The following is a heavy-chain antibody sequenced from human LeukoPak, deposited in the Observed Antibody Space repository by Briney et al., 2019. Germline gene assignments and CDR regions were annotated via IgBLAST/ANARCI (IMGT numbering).Heavy chain of an antibody. D-gene: IGHD5-12*01. Sequence: GASVKVSCKASGYTFTGYYMHWVRQAPGQGLEWMGRINPNSGGTNYAQKFQGRVTMTRDTSISTAYMELSRLRSDGTAVYYCAREGESGYDFYYYYYYMDVWGKGTTVTVSS. CDR2: INPNSGGT. CDR1: GYTFTGYY. J-gene: IGHJ6*03. CDR3: AREGESGYDFYYYYYYMDV. V-gene: IGHV1-2*06.